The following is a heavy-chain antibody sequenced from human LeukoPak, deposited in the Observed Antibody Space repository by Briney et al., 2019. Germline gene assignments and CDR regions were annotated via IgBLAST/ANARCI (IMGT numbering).Heavy chain of an antibody. CDR2: IYPRDSDT. J-gene: IGHJ5*02. CDR1: GYSFGSYW. V-gene: IGHV5-51*01. D-gene: IGHD1-1*01. CDR3: ARRGTQDNWFDP. Sequence: PGESLKISCQTPGYSFGSYWIGWVRQTPGKGLEWMGIIYPRDSDTRYSPSFQGQVTISADKSISTAYLQWSSLKASDTAMYYCARRGTQDNWFDPWGQGTLVTVSS.